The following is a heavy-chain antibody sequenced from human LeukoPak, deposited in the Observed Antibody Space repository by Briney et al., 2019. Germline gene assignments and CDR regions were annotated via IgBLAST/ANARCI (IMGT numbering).Heavy chain of an antibody. D-gene: IGHD2-8*01. CDR1: GYTFTGYY. J-gene: IGHJ3*02. V-gene: IGHV1-2*02. Sequence: ASVKVSCKASGYTFTGYYMHWVRQAPGQGLEWMVWINPNSGGTNYAQKFQGRVTMTRDTSMSRAYRELSTLRSDDTAVYYCAREEAIVVMVYDLCDAFDIWGPGTMVTVSS. CDR2: INPNSGGT. CDR3: AREEAIVVMVYDLCDAFDI.